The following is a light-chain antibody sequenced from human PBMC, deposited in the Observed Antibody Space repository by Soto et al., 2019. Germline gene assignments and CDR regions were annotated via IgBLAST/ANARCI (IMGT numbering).Light chain of an antibody. CDR1: QNVDRA. Sequence: EIVMTQSPATLSVSPGETATLSCRASQNVDRAVAWYQHKPGQAPRLLIVGASFRATGVPGRVSGGGSGTAFHLTISSLQSEEFAVYYCQQYRHWPPLTFGGGTAVEIK. J-gene: IGKJ4*01. CDR3: QQYRHWPPLT. CDR2: GAS. V-gene: IGKV3-15*01.